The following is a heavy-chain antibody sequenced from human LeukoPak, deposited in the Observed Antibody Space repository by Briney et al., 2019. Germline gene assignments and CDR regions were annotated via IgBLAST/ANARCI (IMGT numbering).Heavy chain of an antibody. CDR1: GFRFSTYS. CDR2: ISHSGGAE. Sequence: GGSLRLSCAASGFRFSTYSMNWVRQAPGKGLEWISYISHSGGAEHYTDSVKGRFTISRDNAKNALYVQMNSLRAEDTAVYFCARDYVFAFDYWSQGTLVTVSS. D-gene: IGHD3-10*02. J-gene: IGHJ4*02. CDR3: ARDYVFAFDY. V-gene: IGHV3-48*01.